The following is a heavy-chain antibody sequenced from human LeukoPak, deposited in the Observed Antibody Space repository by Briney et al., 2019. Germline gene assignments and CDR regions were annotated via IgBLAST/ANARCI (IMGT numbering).Heavy chain of an antibody. CDR2: IWYDGSNK. Sequence: GGSLRLSCAVSGFSFSSYNMHWVRQAPGKGLEWVAVIWYDGSNKYYADSVKGRFTISRDNSKNTLYLQMNSLRAEDTAVYYCARGSYGMDVWGQGTTVTVSS. J-gene: IGHJ6*02. CDR3: ARGSYGMDV. CDR1: GFSFSSYN. V-gene: IGHV3-33*08.